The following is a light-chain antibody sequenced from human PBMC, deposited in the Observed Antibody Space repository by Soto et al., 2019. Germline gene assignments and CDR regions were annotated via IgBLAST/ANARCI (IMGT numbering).Light chain of an antibody. V-gene: IGKV3-20*01. CDR2: GAS. Sequence: ETVMTQSPGTLSLPPGERATLSCRASQSVSRGYLAWYQQKPGQAPRLLIFGASNRATGIPDRFTGSGSGTDFTLTISRLEPEDFAVYYCQQYGISQNTFGQGTKLEIK. CDR3: QQYGISQNT. CDR1: QSVSRGY. J-gene: IGKJ2*01.